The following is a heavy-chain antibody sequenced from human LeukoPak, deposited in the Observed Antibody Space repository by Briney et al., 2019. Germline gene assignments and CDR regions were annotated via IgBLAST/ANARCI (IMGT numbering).Heavy chain of an antibody. J-gene: IGHJ3*02. Sequence: PGGSLRLSCAASGFMFSSYAMSWVRQAPGKGLEWVSVISGSGGSTFYADSVKGRFTISRDNSMNTLYLQMNSLRAEDTAVYYCARDNRMSGYYAYAFDIWGQGTMVTVSS. CDR2: ISGSGGST. CDR1: GFMFSSYA. D-gene: IGHD3-3*01. V-gene: IGHV3-23*01. CDR3: ARDNRMSGYYAYAFDI.